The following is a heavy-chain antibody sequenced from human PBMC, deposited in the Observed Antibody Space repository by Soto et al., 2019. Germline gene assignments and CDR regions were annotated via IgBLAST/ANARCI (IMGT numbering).Heavy chain of an antibody. CDR3: ARGGYTSGSYYCDY. CDR2: MYYSGST. D-gene: IGHD6-19*01. Sequence: SEALSLTCTVSGGSIISYYWSWILQPPGKELEWIGYMYYSGSTNYNPSLKSRVTISVDTSKNQLSLNLSSVTAADTAVYYCARGGYTSGSYYCDYWGQGTLVTVSS. J-gene: IGHJ4*02. V-gene: IGHV4-59*01. CDR1: GGSIISYY.